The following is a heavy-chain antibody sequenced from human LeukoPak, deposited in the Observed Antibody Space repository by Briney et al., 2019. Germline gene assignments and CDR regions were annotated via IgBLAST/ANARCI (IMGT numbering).Heavy chain of an antibody. V-gene: IGHV3-7*01. D-gene: IGHD3-3*01. J-gene: IGHJ4*02. CDR1: GFTFSSYC. CDR3: ARVYYPGGSGYRHIDS. CDR2: IKQDENEK. Sequence: GGSLRLSCAASGFTFSSYCMSWVRQAPGKGLEWVANIKQDENEKSYVDSVKGRFTISRENAKNSLFLQMNSLRAEDTAVYYCARVYYPGGSGYRHIDSWGRGILVTVSS.